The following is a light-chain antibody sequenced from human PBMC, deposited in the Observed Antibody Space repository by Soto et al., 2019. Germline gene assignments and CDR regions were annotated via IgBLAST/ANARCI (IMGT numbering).Light chain of an antibody. J-gene: IGKJ5*01. CDR2: GAS. CDR3: QQYDDSIT. V-gene: IGKV3-20*01. CDR1: QSVSSNY. Sequence: EIVLTQSPDTLSLSPGEGATLSCRASQSVSSNYLAWYQQKPGQAPRLLIYGASSRATGIPDRFSGSGSGTDFTLTISRLEPEDLAVFYCQQYDDSITFGQGTRLEIE.